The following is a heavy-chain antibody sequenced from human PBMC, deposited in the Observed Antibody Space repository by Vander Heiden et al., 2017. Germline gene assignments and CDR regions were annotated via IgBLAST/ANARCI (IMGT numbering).Heavy chain of an antibody. CDR3: ARDAQLERRRNWFDP. Sequence: QVQLVQSGAEVKKPGSSVKVSCKAPGRTFSRNGLPWVPPAPGQGLEWMGGIIPILGATNYPQKFQDRVTITADKSTSTAYMELSSLTSEDTAVYYCARDAQLERRRNWFDPWGQGTLVTVSS. CDR1: GRTFSRNG. D-gene: IGHD1-1*01. J-gene: IGHJ5*02. CDR2: IIPILGAT. V-gene: IGHV1-69*10.